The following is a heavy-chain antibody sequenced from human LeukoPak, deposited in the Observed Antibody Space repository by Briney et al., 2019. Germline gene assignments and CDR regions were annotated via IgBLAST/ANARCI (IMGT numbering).Heavy chain of an antibody. Sequence: SVKVSCKASGGTFSSYAISWVRQAPGQGLEWMGRIIPILGIANYAQKFQGRVTITADKSTSTACMELRSLRSEDTAVYYCARVPPDPLKARYSSSSVWYYYYGMDVWGQGTTVTVSS. CDR1: GGTFSSYA. J-gene: IGHJ6*02. CDR2: IIPILGIA. V-gene: IGHV1-69*04. CDR3: ARVPPDPLKARYSSSSVWYYYYGMDV. D-gene: IGHD6-6*01.